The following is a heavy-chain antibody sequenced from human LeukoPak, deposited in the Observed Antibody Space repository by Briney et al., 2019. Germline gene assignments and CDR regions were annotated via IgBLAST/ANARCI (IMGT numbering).Heavy chain of an antibody. D-gene: IGHD3-3*01. Sequence: PSETLSLTCIVSGGSISSSIYYWAWVRQPPGKGLEWIGTVFYNGATQYSPSLRSRVTISIDTSKNQFSLKLSSVTAADTAVYYCARDRHEGPFGVVTDPFQDIWGQGTMVTVSS. CDR3: ARDRHEGPFGVVTDPFQDI. CDR1: GGSISSSIYY. CDR2: VFYNGAT. J-gene: IGHJ3*02. V-gene: IGHV4-39*07.